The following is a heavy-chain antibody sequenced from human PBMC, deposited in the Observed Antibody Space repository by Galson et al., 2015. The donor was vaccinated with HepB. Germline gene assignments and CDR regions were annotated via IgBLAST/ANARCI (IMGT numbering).Heavy chain of an antibody. CDR3: ARRYESWTMDV. CDR1: GFTFSSYG. J-gene: IGHJ6*04. Sequence: SLRLSCAASGFTFSSYGMHWVRQAPGKGLEWVAVITYDGSNKYYADSVKGRFTISRDNSKNTLYLQMNSLRAEDTAVYYCARRYESWTMDVWGKGTTVTVSS. D-gene: IGHD1-1*01. V-gene: IGHV3-30*03. CDR2: ITYDGSNK.